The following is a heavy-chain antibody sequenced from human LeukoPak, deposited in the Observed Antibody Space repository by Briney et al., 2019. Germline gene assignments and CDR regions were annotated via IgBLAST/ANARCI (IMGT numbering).Heavy chain of an antibody. CDR2: IGTAGDT. CDR3: ARSVPGGSGWMGSIEY. Sequence: GGSLRLSCAASGFTFSSYSMNWVRQAPGKGLEWVSGIGTAGDTFYLGSVKGRFTISRENAKNSLYLQMNSLRVGDTAVYYCARSVPGGSGWMGSIEYWGQGTLVTVPS. J-gene: IGHJ4*02. CDR1: GFTFSSYS. D-gene: IGHD6-19*01. V-gene: IGHV3-13*01.